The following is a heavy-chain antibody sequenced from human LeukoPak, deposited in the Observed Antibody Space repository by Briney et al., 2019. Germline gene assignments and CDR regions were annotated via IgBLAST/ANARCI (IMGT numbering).Heavy chain of an antibody. Sequence: PGGSLRLSCAASGFMFSNYNMNWVRQAPGKGLEWVASIRGSSSSMYYADSVKGRFSISRDAAKNSLYLQMNSLRAEDTALYYCARTPYCSNGICYTRYYFDLWGQGTLVTVSS. CDR1: GFMFSNYN. V-gene: IGHV3-21*01. D-gene: IGHD2-8*01. J-gene: IGHJ4*02. CDR3: ARTPYCSNGICYTRYYFDL. CDR2: IRGSSSSM.